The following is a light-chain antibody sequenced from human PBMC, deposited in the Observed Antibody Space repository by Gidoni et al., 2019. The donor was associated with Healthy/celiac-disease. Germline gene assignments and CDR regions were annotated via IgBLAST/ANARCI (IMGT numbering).Light chain of an antibody. CDR1: QGISSY. V-gene: IGKV1-8*01. Sequence: AIRMTQSPYSLSASTGERVTITCRASQGISSYLAWYQQKPGKAPKLLIYAASSLQSGVPSRFSGSGSGTDFTLTISCLQSEDFATYYCQQYYSYPLTFGGGTKVEIK. CDR3: QQYYSYPLT. CDR2: AAS. J-gene: IGKJ4*01.